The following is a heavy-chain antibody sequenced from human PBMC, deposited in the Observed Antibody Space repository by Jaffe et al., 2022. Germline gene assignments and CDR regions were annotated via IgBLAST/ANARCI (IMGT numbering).Heavy chain of an antibody. J-gene: IGHJ4*02. CDR1: GFTFSSYG. CDR2: IRYDGSNK. D-gene: IGHD2-15*01. V-gene: IGHV3-30*02. CDR3: ANEPNRYCSGGSCWGFDY. Sequence: QVQLVESGGGVVQPGGSLRLSCAASGFTFSSYGMHWVRQAPGKGLEWVAFIRYDGSNKYYADSVKGRFTISRDNSKNTLYLQMNSLRAEDTAVYYCANEPNRYCSGGSCWGFDYWGQGTLVTVSS.